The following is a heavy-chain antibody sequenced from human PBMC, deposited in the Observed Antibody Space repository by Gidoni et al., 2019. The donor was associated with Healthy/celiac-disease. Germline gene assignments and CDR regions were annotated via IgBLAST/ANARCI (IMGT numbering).Heavy chain of an antibody. CDR2: IKSKTDGGTT. J-gene: IGHJ6*02. CDR1: GFTFSNAW. Sequence: EVQLVESGGGLVKPGGSLRLSCAASGFTFSNAWMSWVRQAPGKGLEWVGRIKSKTDGGTTDYAAPVKGRFTISRDDSKNTLYLQMNSLKTEDTAVYYCTTRREVYYGMDVWGQGTTVTVSS. V-gene: IGHV3-15*01. D-gene: IGHD1-26*01. CDR3: TTRREVYYGMDV.